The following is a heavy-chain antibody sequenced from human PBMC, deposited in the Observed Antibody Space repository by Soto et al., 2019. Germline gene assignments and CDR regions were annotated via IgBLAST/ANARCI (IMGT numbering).Heavy chain of an antibody. J-gene: IGHJ4*02. CDR3: ARDLHSSGWYVDY. CDR1: GFTVSSNY. CDR2: IYSGGST. Sequence: GGSLRLSCAASGFTVSSNYMSWVRQAPGKGLEWVSVIYSGGSTYYADSVKGRFTISRDNSKNTLYLQMNSLRAEDTAVYCCARDLHSSGWYVDYWGQGTLVTVSS. V-gene: IGHV3-53*01. D-gene: IGHD6-19*01.